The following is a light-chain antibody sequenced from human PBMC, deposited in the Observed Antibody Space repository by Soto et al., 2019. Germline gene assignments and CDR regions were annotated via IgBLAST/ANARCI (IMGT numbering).Light chain of an antibody. V-gene: IGLV1-44*01. CDR1: SSNIGRNT. CDR3: AAWDGSLNDVL. Sequence: QSVLTQPPSASGTPGQRVTISCSGSSSNIGRNTVNWYQQLPGTAPKLLLYSNDQRPSGVPDRFSGSKSGTSASLAISGLQSEDEAEYYCAAWDGSLNDVLFGRGTKLTVL. J-gene: IGLJ2*01. CDR2: SND.